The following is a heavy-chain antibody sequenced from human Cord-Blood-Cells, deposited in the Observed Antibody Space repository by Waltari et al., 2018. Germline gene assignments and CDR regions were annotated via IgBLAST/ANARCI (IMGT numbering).Heavy chain of an antibody. V-gene: IGHV4-34*01. J-gene: IGHJ3*02. Sequence: QVQLQQWGAGLLKPSETLSLTCAVYGGSFSGYYWSWIRQPPGKGLEWIGEINHSGSTNSHPSPKGRVTISVDTSKNQFSLKLSSVTAADTAVYYCARGGSSGWYAFDIWGQGTMVTVSS. CDR1: GGSFSGYY. D-gene: IGHD6-19*01. CDR2: INHSGST. CDR3: ARGGSSGWYAFDI.